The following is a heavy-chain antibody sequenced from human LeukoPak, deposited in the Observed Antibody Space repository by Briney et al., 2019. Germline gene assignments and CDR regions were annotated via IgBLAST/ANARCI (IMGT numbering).Heavy chain of an antibody. Sequence: ASVKVSCKASGYTFTSYGISWVRQAPGQGLEWMGWISAYNGNTNYAQKLQGRVTMTTDTSTSTAYMELSSLRSEDTAVYYCARGVLRFLEWLRRWYAFDIWGQGTMVTVSS. CDR1: GYTFTSYG. CDR3: ARGVLRFLEWLRRWYAFDI. CDR2: ISAYNGNT. V-gene: IGHV1-18*01. D-gene: IGHD3-3*01. J-gene: IGHJ3*02.